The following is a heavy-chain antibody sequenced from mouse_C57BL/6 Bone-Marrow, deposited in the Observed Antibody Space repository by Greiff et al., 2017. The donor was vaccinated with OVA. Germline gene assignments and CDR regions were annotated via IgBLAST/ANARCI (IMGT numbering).Heavy chain of an antibody. D-gene: IGHD2-1*01. CDR1: GFSLTSYG. CDR3: AKNGDGNYEGAMDY. CDR2: IWRGGST. V-gene: IGHV2-5*01. J-gene: IGHJ4*01. Sequence: QVQLQQSGPGLVQPSQSLSITCTVSGFSLTSYGVHWVRQSPGKGLEWLGVIWRGGSTDYNAAFMSRLSITKDNSKSQVFFKMNSLQADDTTIYYCAKNGDGNYEGAMDYWGQGTSVTVSS.